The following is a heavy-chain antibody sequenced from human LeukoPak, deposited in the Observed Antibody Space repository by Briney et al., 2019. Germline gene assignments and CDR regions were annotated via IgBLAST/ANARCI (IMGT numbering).Heavy chain of an antibody. CDR2: IKSIVGGGTT. CDR1: GFTLSNAW. Sequence: GGSLRLSCAASGFTLSNAWMTWVRQAPGKGLERVGRIKSIVGGGTTDYAAPVKGRFTISRDDSKNTVYLQMNSLKTEDTALYYCSVHGTGEWFDPWGLGTLVTVSS. J-gene: IGHJ5*02. CDR3: SVHGTGEWFDP. D-gene: IGHD5/OR15-5a*01. V-gene: IGHV3-15*01.